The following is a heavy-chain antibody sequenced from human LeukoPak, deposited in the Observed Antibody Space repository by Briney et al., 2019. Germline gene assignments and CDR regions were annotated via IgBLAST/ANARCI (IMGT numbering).Heavy chain of an antibody. V-gene: IGHV3-23*01. Sequence: GGSLRLSCAAPGFTFSSYAMSWVRQAPGKGLEWVSAISGSGGSTYYADSVKGRFTISRDNSKNTLYLQMNSLRAEDTAVYYCAKGITGTAGRGWFDPWGQGTLVTVSS. J-gene: IGHJ5*02. CDR1: GFTFSSYA. CDR3: AKGITGTAGRGWFDP. D-gene: IGHD1-20*01. CDR2: ISGSGGST.